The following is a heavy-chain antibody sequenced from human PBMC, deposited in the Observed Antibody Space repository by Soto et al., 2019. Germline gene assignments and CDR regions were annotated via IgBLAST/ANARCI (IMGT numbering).Heavy chain of an antibody. J-gene: IGHJ6*03. CDR1: GYTFTSYD. CDR2: MNPNSGNT. CDR3: AKEGADCSSTSCYIRGGYYYMDV. V-gene: IGHV1-8*01. Sequence: QVQLVQSGAEVKKPGASVKVSCKASGYTFTSYDINWVRQATGQGLEWMGWMNPNSGNTGYAQKFQGRVTMTRNTSIRTADTELSGLRSEDAAVYYCAKEGADCSSTSCYIRGGYYYMDVWGKGTTVTVSS. D-gene: IGHD2-2*02.